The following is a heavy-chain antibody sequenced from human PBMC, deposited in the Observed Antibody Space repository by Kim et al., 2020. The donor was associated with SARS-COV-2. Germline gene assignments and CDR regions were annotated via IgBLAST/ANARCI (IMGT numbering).Heavy chain of an antibody. J-gene: IGHJ3*02. D-gene: IGHD2-8*01. CDR3: ARDEVHGKYDRRAFDI. Sequence: SETVSLTCTVSGGSISSGCYYWSWIRQHPGKGLEWIGYIYYSGSTYYNPSLKSRVTISVDTSQNQFSLKLSSVTAADTAVYYCARDEVHGKYDRRAFDIWGQGTLVTVSS. CDR2: IYYSGST. V-gene: IGHV4-31*03. CDR1: GGSISSGCYY.